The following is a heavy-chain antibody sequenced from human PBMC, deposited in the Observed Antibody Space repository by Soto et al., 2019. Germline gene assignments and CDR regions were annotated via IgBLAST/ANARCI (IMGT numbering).Heavy chain of an antibody. CDR3: ARAFKGYCSGGSCYSVAFDI. D-gene: IGHD2-15*01. Sequence: QVQLVQSGAEVKKPGSSVKVSCKASGGTFSSYTISWVRQAPGQGLEWMGRIIPILGIANYAQKFQGRVTITEDKSTSTDYMELSSLRSEDTAVYYCARAFKGYCSGGSCYSVAFDIWGQGTMVTVSS. V-gene: IGHV1-69*02. J-gene: IGHJ3*02. CDR1: GGTFSSYT. CDR2: IIPILGIA.